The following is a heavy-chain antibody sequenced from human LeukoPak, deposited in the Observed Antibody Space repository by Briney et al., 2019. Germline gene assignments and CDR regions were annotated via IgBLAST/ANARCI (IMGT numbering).Heavy chain of an antibody. Sequence: GASVKVSCKVSGYTLTELSMHWVRQAPGKGLEWMGGFDPEDGETIYARKFQGRVTMTEDTSTDTAYMELCSLRSEDTAVYYCATDLRTPYGSGSYSSWGQGTLVTVSS. CDR3: ATDLRTPYGSGSYSS. J-gene: IGHJ5*02. CDR1: GYTLTELS. CDR2: FDPEDGET. D-gene: IGHD3-10*01. V-gene: IGHV1-24*01.